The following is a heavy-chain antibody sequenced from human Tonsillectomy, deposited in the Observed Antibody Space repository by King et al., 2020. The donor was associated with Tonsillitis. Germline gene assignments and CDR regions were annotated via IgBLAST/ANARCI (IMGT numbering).Heavy chain of an antibody. V-gene: IGHV3-21*01. Sequence: VQLVESGGGLVKPGGSLRLSCAASGFTFSSYSMNWVRQAPGKGLEWVSSIRTSSSYIYYADSVKGRFTISRDNAKNSLYLQMNSLRAEDTAVYYCARDRFYDILTGYSFGMDVWGQGTTVTVSS. CDR3: ARDRFYDILTGYSFGMDV. D-gene: IGHD3-9*01. CDR1: GFTFSSYS. J-gene: IGHJ6*02. CDR2: IRTSSSYI.